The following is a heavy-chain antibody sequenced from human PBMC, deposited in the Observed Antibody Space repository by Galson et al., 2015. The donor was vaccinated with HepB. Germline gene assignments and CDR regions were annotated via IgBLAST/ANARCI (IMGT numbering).Heavy chain of an antibody. CDR3: AKTLGSRVADYYFGLDV. CDR1: GFTFRTYA. D-gene: IGHD2-15*01. CDR2: ISGNGDST. J-gene: IGHJ6*02. V-gene: IGHV3-23*01. Sequence: SLRLSCAASGFTFRTYAMSWVRQAPGKGLEWVSSISGNGDSTYYADSVKGRFTISRDKSKNTLYLQMNSLRAEDTAVYYCAKTLGSRVADYYFGLDVWGHGTTVTVSS.